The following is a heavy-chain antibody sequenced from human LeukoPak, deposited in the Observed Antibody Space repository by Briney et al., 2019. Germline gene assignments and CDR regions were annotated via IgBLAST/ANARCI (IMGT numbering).Heavy chain of an antibody. V-gene: IGHV1-69*04. CDR2: IIPILGIA. D-gene: IGHD6-13*01. CDR3: AREHSSSWDQFDY. J-gene: IGHJ4*02. CDR1: GGTFSSYA. Sequence: ASVTVSCKASGGTFSSYAISWVRQAPGQGLEWMGRIIPILGIANYAQKFQGRVTMTADTSTSTSYMELRSLRSDDTAVYYCAREHSSSWDQFDYWGQGTLVTVSS.